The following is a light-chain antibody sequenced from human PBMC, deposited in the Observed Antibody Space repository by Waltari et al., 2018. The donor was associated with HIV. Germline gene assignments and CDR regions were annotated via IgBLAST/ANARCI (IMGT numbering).Light chain of an antibody. CDR3: SSYTSSSTYV. CDR2: DVS. Sequence: QSALTQPASVSGPPGQSIPIPCTGTSRDVGGDNYVSWYQQHPGKAPKLMIYDVSNWPSGVSNRFSGSKSGNTASLTISGLQAEDEADYYCSSYTSSSTYVFGTGTKVTVL. CDR1: SRDVGGDNY. V-gene: IGLV2-14*03. J-gene: IGLJ1*01.